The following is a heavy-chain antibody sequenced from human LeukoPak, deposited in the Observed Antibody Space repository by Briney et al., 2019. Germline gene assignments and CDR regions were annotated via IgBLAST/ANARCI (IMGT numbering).Heavy chain of an antibody. J-gene: IGHJ4*02. CDR2: IYYSGST. CDR3: ARGVASGYASDYYFDY. V-gene: IGHV4-59*01. CDR1: GGSISGYS. Sequence: SETLSLTCTVSGGSISGYSWSWIRQPLGKGLEWSGYIYYSGSTNYNPSLKSRVTISVDTSKNQFSLKLSSVTAADTAVYYCARGVASGYASDYYFDYWGQGTLLTVSS. D-gene: IGHD5-12*01.